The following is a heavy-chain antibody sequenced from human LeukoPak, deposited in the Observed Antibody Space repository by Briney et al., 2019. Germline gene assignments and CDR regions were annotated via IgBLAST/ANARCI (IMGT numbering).Heavy chain of an antibody. CDR1: GYTFTSYG. D-gene: IGHD4-17*01. Sequence: AASVKVSCKASGYTFTSYGISWVRQAPGQGLEWMGWISAYNGNTNYAQKLQGRVTMTTDTSTSTAYMELRSLRSDDTAVYYCARQRSVASHYGDPTYYYYGMDVWGQGTTVTVSS. CDR2: ISAYNGNT. V-gene: IGHV1-18*01. CDR3: ARQRSVASHYGDPTYYYYGMDV. J-gene: IGHJ6*02.